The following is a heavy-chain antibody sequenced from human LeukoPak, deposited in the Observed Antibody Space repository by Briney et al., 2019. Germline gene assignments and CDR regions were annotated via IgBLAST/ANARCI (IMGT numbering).Heavy chain of an antibody. CDR2: INHSGST. CDR3: ASSPRLSGEPRRNAFDI. J-gene: IGHJ3*02. Sequence: PSETLSLTCAVYGGSFSGYYWSWIRQPPGKGLEWIGEINHSGSTNYNPSLKSRVTISVDTSKNQFSLKLSSVTAADTAVYYCASSPRLSGEPRRNAFDIWGQGTMVTVSS. D-gene: IGHD3-10*01. CDR1: GGSFSGYY. V-gene: IGHV4-34*01.